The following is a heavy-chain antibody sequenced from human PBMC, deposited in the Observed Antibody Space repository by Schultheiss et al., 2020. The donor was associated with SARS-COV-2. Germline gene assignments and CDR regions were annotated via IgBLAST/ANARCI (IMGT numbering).Heavy chain of an antibody. CDR3: ARTLDSGKYSPLGDF. D-gene: IGHD6-19*01. CDR2: ISYDGNNK. J-gene: IGHJ4*02. CDR1: GFTFNNYP. V-gene: IGHV3-30*01. Sequence: GGSLRLSCAASGFTFNNYPIHWVRQAPGKGLEWVGFISYDGNNKYYADSVKGRFTISRDNSKNTLYLQMNSLRAEDTALYYCARTLDSGKYSPLGDFWGPGTLVTVSS.